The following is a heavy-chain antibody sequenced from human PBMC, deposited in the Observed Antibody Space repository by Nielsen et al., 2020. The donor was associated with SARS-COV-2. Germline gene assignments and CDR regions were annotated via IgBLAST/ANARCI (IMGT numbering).Heavy chain of an antibody. Sequence: GESLKISCAASGFTFSNYGIHWVRQAPGKGLEWVAVISYDGSNKYYADSVKGRFTISRDNSKNTLYLQMNSLRAEDTAVYYCAGELLLEFDIWGQGTMVTVFS. V-gene: IGHV3-30*19. CDR3: AGELLLEFDI. CDR2: ISYDGSNK. D-gene: IGHD2-15*01. CDR1: GFTFSNYG. J-gene: IGHJ3*02.